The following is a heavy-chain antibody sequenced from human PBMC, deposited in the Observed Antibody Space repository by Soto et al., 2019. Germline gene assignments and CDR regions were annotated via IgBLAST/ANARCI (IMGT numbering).Heavy chain of an antibody. CDR2: MNPNSGNT. J-gene: IGHJ4*02. CDR3: ARVYGDYYPPDY. D-gene: IGHD4-17*01. CDR1: GYTFTSYD. V-gene: IGHV1-8*01. Sequence: VASVKVSCKASGYTFTSYDINWVRQATGQGLEWMGWMNPNSGNTGYAQKFQGRVTMTRNTSISTAYMELSSLRSEDTAVYYCARVYGDYYPPDYWGQGTLVTVSS.